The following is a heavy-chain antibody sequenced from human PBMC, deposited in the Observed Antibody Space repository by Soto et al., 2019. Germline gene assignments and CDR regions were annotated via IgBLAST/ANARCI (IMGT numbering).Heavy chain of an antibody. V-gene: IGHV1-3*01. D-gene: IGHD6-19*01. CDR3: ATDPGYSSGGNFDY. CDR2: LNGGTGQT. CDR1: GYTFSTYA. J-gene: IGHJ4*02. Sequence: ASVKVSCKASGYTFSTYAMHWVRQAPGQSLEWMGWLNGGTGQTRYSQKFQDRVIITRDTSASTGYMELSSLTSEDTAVYYCATDPGYSSGGNFDYWGQGTLVTVSS.